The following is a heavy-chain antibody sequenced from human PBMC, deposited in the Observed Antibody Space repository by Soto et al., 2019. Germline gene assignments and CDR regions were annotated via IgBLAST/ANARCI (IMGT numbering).Heavy chain of an antibody. J-gene: IGHJ5*02. CDR2: TFYSGAT. D-gene: IGHD4-17*01. Sequence: PSETLSLICTVSGGSISSGGYYWSWIRQHPGKGLEWIGYTFYSGATYYNPSLKSRTIISVDTSKNQFSLTLTSLTAADTAVYYCARVQPYDYGTNTGWLDPWGQGTLVTVSS. CDR1: GGSISSGGYY. CDR3: ARVQPYDYGTNTGWLDP. V-gene: IGHV4-31*03.